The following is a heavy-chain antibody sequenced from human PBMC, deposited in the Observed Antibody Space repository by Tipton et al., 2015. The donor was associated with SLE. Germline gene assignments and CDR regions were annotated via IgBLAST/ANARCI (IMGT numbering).Heavy chain of an antibody. CDR2: ISHDGGA. J-gene: IGHJ5*02. CDR3: ARDQDMTTGEDRFDP. Sequence: TLSLTCTAFDGSLSGYYWAWLRQSPGKGLEWIGEISHDGGANYNPSLESRDTISLETSKNQFSLKLTSVTAADTAVYYCARDQDMTTGEDRFDPWGQGILVTVSS. CDR1: DGSLSGYY. V-gene: IGHV4-34*01. D-gene: IGHD4-17*01.